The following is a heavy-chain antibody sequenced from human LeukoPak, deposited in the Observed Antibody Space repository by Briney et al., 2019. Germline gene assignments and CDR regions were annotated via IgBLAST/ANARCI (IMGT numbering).Heavy chain of an antibody. CDR3: AREWLKRYDRDY. CDR1: GYTFTSYD. Sequence: EASVKVSCKASGYTFTSYDINWVRQATGQGLEWMGWMNPNSGNTGYAQKFQGRVTMTRNTSISTAYMELSSLRSEDTAVYYCAREWLKRYDRDYWGQGTLVTVSS. J-gene: IGHJ4*02. D-gene: IGHD3-9*01. CDR2: MNPNSGNT. V-gene: IGHV1-8*01.